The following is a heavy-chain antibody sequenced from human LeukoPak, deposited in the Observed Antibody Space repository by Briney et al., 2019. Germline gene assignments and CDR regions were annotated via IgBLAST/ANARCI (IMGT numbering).Heavy chain of an antibody. CDR3: AREGRVRYFEWSHYYYYGMDV. V-gene: IGHV4-39*02. CDR2: IYYSGST. CDR1: GGSISSSSYY. D-gene: IGHD3-9*01. Sequence: SETLSLTCTVSGGSISSSSYYWGWIRQPPGKGLEWIGSIYYSGSTYYNPSLKSRVTISVDTSKNQFSLKLSSATAADTAVYYCAREGRVRYFEWSHYYYYGMDVWGQGTTVTVSS. J-gene: IGHJ6*02.